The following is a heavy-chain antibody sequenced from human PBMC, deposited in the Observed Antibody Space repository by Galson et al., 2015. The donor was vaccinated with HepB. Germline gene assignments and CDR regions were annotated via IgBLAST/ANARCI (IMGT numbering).Heavy chain of an antibody. J-gene: IGHJ3*02. D-gene: IGHD2-15*01. Sequence: SVKVSCKASGGTFSSYAISWVRQAPGQGLEWMGGIIPLIGIANYAQRFQGRVTITADKSTSTVYMVLISLRSEDTAVYYCAWNTLQDCRGGSCYPGSFDSWGQGTMVTVSS. CDR3: AWNTLQDCRGGSCYPGSFDS. CDR2: IIPLIGIA. V-gene: IGHV1-69*10. CDR1: GGTFSSYA.